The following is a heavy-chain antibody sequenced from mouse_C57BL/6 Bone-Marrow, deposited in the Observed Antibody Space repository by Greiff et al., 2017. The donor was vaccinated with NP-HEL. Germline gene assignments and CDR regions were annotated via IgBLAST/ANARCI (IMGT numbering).Heavy chain of an antibody. Sequence: EVKVEESGPGLVKPSQSLSLTCSVTGYSITSGYYWNWIRQFPGNKLEWMGYISYDGSNNYNPSLKNRTSITRDPSKNQFFLKLNSVTTEDTATYYCAREGGYYYGDVDVWGTGTTVTVSS. CDR3: AREGGYYYGDVDV. CDR2: ISYDGSN. CDR1: GYSITSGYY. V-gene: IGHV3-6*01. J-gene: IGHJ1*03. D-gene: IGHD1-1*01.